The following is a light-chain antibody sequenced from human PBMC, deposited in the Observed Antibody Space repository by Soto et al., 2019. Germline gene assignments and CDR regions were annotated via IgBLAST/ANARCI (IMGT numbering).Light chain of an antibody. CDR3: QRYDRFPYS. CDR2: KAS. Sequence: DIQMTQSPSTLSASVGDTVTITCRARQSISNWLAWYQQKPGKAPKLLIHKASTLESGVPSRFSGSGSGTDFTLTLSSLEPDDCATFYCQRYDRFPYSFGQGTKLEIK. CDR1: QSISNW. J-gene: IGKJ2*03. V-gene: IGKV1-5*03.